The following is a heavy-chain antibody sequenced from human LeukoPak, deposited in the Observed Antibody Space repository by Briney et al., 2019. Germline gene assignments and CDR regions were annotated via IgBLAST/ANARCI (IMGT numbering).Heavy chain of an antibody. CDR2: IYYSGST. J-gene: IGHJ6*03. Sequence: PSETLSLTCTVSGGSISSSSYYWGWIRQPPGKGLEWIGSIYYSGSTYYNPSLKSRVTISVDTSKNQFSLKVSSVTAADTAVYYCARVGDYVSYYMDVWGRGTTVTVSS. CDR1: GGSISSSSYY. V-gene: IGHV4-39*07. D-gene: IGHD4-17*01. CDR3: ARVGDYVSYYMDV.